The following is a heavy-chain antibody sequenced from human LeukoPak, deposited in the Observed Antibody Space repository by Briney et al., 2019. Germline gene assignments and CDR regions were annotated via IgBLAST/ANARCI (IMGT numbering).Heavy chain of an antibody. D-gene: IGHD3-10*01. V-gene: IGHV3-30-3*01. CDR2: ISYDGNNN. Sequence: GGSLRLSCAASGFTFSTYALHWVRQSPGKGLEWVAVISYDGNNNYYADSVKGRFTISRDNSKNTLYLQMSSLRAEDTAVYYCARWDKMTGMVRGVDYWGQGTLVTVSS. CDR3: ARWDKMTGMVRGVDY. J-gene: IGHJ4*02. CDR1: GFTFSTYA.